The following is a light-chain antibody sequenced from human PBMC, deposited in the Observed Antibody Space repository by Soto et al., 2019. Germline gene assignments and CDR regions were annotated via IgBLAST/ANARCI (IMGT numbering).Light chain of an antibody. CDR1: QGIAGW. V-gene: IGKV1-12*01. Sequence: DIQMTQSPSSVSSSVGDIFTISCRASQGIAGWLAWYQQKPGKAPRLLIYGVSSLQTGVPSRFSDSGSGTDCTLTISSLQPEDFATYYCQQPNSFPLTFGGGTKVDIK. CDR2: GVS. CDR3: QQPNSFPLT. J-gene: IGKJ4*01.